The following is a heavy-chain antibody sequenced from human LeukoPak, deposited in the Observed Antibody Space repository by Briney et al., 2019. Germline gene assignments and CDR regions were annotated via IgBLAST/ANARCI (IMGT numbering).Heavy chain of an antibody. CDR2: INSDGSDT. J-gene: IGHJ3*02. Sequence: GGSLRLSCAASGFTFSTFSMNWVRQAPGKGLVWVSRINSDGSDTGYADSVKGRFTISRDNAKNTLYLQMNSLRAEDTALYYCARGGPCNWGAFDIWGQGTMVTVSS. D-gene: IGHD7-27*01. CDR3: ARGGPCNWGAFDI. CDR1: GFTFSTFS. V-gene: IGHV3-74*01.